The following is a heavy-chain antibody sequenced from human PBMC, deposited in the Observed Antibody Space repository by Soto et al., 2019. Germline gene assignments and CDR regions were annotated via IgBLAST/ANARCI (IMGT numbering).Heavy chain of an antibody. CDR2: MNSNSGKT. J-gene: IGHJ4*02. V-gene: IGHV1-18*01. CDR3: VRDRLTVTGTKCFDY. CDR1: GYSYTTFG. D-gene: IGHD4-17*01. Sequence: QVQLVQSGAEVKKPGASVKVSCKPSGYSYTTFGISWVRQDPGQGLEWMGWMNSNSGKTDYAQKFQGRVTMTTDTFTRTAYMDLRSLTSDDTAVYFCVRDRLTVTGTKCFDYWGQGTLVTVSS.